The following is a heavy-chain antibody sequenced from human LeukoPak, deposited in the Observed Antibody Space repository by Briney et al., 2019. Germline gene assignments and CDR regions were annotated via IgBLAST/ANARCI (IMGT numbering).Heavy chain of an antibody. D-gene: IGHD2-21*01. CDR3: ARAPVTSCRGAFCYPFDY. Sequence: GSLRLSCAASGFTFSSYAMSWVRQAPGKGLEWVSAISGSGGSTYYADSVKGRFTISRDNSKNTLYLQMNRLRVEDAALYYCARAPVTSCRGAFCYPFDYWGQGILVTVSS. V-gene: IGHV3-23*01. CDR1: GFTFSSYA. J-gene: IGHJ4*02. CDR2: ISGSGGST.